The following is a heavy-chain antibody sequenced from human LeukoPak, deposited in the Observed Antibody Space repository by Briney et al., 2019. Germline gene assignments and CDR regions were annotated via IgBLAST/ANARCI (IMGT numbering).Heavy chain of an antibody. CDR3: ASAYGSGSAHDY. CDR1: GFSFSTYS. CDR2: ISGSSRYI. J-gene: IGHJ4*02. D-gene: IGHD3-10*01. Sequence: PGGSLRLSCAASGFSFSTYSMNWVRQAPGMGLEWVSSISGSSRYIYYADSVKGRFTISRDNAKNSLFLQMNSLRAEDTAVYYCASAYGSGSAHDYWGQGTLVTVSS. V-gene: IGHV3-21*01.